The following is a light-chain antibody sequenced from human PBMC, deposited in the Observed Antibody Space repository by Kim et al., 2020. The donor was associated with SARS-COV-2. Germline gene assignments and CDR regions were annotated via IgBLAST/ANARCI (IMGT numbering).Light chain of an antibody. Sequence: SASVGDRVTMTCRTSQSIANYINWYQHKPGQAPKVLMYATSILQSGVPLRFSGSASGTDFTLSISGLQPEDSATYYCQQSYNTPWTFVQWTKLEI. J-gene: IGKJ2*02. CDR2: ATS. CDR3: QQSYNTPWT. CDR1: QSIANY. V-gene: IGKV1-39*01.